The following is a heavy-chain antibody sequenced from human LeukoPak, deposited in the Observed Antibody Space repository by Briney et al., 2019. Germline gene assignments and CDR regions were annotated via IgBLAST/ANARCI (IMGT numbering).Heavy chain of an antibody. Sequence: SVKVSRKASGFTFTSSAMQWVRQARAQRLEWIGWIVVGSGNTNYAQKFQERVTITRDMSTSTAYMELSSLRSEDTAVYYCAAELVPYSNYLGDYWGQGTLVTVSS. CDR1: GFTFTSSA. CDR2: IVVGSGNT. D-gene: IGHD4-11*01. J-gene: IGHJ4*02. V-gene: IGHV1-58*02. CDR3: AAELVPYSNYLGDY.